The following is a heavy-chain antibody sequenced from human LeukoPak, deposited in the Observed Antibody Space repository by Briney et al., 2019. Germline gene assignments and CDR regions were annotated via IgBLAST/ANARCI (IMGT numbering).Heavy chain of an antibody. CDR1: GGSISSYY. CDR3: ARGSVGGIVVVPAARPYYYYYYYMDA. Sequence: SETLSLTCTVSGGSISSYYWSWIRQPPGKGLEWIGYIYYSGSTNYNPSLKSRVTISVDTSKNQFSLKLSSVTAADTAVYYCARGSVGGIVVVPAARPYYYYYYYMDAWGKGTTVTVSS. J-gene: IGHJ6*03. V-gene: IGHV4-59*01. D-gene: IGHD2-2*01. CDR2: IYYSGST.